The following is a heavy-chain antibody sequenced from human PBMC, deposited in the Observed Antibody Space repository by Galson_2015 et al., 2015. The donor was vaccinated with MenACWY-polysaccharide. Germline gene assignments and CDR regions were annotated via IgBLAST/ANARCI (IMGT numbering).Heavy chain of an antibody. CDR1: GDSVSSYSAG. Sequence: CAISGDSVSSYSAGWSWIRQSPSRGLEWLGRTYYRSKWYIDYAVSVNGRISIPPDTSRNQFSLQLSSVTPEDTAIYYCAGGGLVRGALGWIDPWGPGILVTVSS. CDR2: TYYRSKWYI. CDR3: AGGGLVRGALGWIDP. V-gene: IGHV6-1*01. J-gene: IGHJ5*02. D-gene: IGHD3-16*01.